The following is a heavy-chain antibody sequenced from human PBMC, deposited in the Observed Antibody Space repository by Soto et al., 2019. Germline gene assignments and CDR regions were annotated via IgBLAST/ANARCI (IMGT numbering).Heavy chain of an antibody. CDR3: AKHIGILTGTSDY. CDR2: ISGSGDST. D-gene: IGHD4-17*01. J-gene: IGHJ4*02. Sequence: VQLLESGGGLVQPGGSLRLSCAASGFTFSSYAMSWVRQAPGKGLEWVSVISGSGDSTYYADSVKGRFTISRDNSKNTLYLQMNSLRADDTAVYYCAKHIGILTGTSDYWGQGTLVTVSS. V-gene: IGHV3-23*01. CDR1: GFTFSSYA.